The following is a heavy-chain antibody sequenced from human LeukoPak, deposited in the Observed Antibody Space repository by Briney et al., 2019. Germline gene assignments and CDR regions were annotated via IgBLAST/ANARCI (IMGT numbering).Heavy chain of an antibody. CDR2: IKQDGSEK. J-gene: IGHJ4*02. Sequence: GGSLRLSCAASGFTFSSNWMSWVRQAPGKGLEWVANIKQDGSEKYYVDSVKGRFTISRDNAKNSLYLQMNSLRAEDTAVYYCATAYYDFWSGYWWGQGTLVTVSS. CDR3: ATAYYDFWSGYW. CDR1: GFTFSSNW. D-gene: IGHD3-3*01. V-gene: IGHV3-7*01.